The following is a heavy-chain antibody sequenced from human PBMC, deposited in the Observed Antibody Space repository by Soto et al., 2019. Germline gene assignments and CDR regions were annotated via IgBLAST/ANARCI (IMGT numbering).Heavy chain of an antibody. CDR3: ARGLLGGAAT. V-gene: IGHV4-34*01. CDR2: INRSGST. D-gene: IGHD3-16*01. J-gene: IGHJ5*02. Sequence: QVQLQQWGAGLLKPSETLSLTCAVYGGSLSGYYWSWIRQPPGKGLEWIGEINRSGSTNYIPSLKSRVIISVHTSKNQFYLKLSSVPAADTAVYYCARGLLGGAATWGQGTLVTVSS. CDR1: GGSLSGYY.